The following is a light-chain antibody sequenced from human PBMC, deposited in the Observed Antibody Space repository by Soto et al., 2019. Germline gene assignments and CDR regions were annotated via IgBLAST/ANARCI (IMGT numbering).Light chain of an antibody. J-gene: IGKJ5*01. CDR2: GAS. V-gene: IGKV3-15*01. CDR1: QSVSSN. CDR3: QQYHNWPIT. Sequence: IVMTQSPATLSVSPGERATLSCRASQSVSSNLAWYQQKPGQAPRLLIYGASTRAIGIPARFSGSGSGTEFTLTISSLQSEDFAVYYCQQYHNWPITFGQGTRLEIK.